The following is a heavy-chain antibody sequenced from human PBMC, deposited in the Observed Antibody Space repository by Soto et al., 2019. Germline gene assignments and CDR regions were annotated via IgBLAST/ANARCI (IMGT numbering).Heavy chain of an antibody. V-gene: IGHV3-33*01. J-gene: IGHJ4*02. Sequence: QVQLVESGGGVVQPGGSLRLSCEAAGFTFRNHGMHWVRQAPGKGLEWVAVIWYDGSDKYYADSVKGRFTISRDNSKNTLFLQMDSLRVEDTAMYFCARDIASRRFDYVGQGILVTVAS. CDR3: ARDIASRRFDY. D-gene: IGHD6-6*01. CDR2: IWYDGSDK. CDR1: GFTFRNHG.